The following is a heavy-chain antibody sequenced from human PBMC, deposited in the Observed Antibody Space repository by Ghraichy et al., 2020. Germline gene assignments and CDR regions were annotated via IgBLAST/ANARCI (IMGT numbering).Heavy chain of an antibody. CDR2: ISGYNGNT. Sequence: ASVKVSCKTSGDTFSNYGISWVRQAPGQGLEWMGWISGYNGNTFYAKKFQGRLTLTTDTSTTIAYMELSSLRSDDTAVYYCARDPFTYSSGWYHGESNWFDPWCQGTLVTVSS. CDR3: ARDPFTYSSGWYHGESNWFDP. V-gene: IGHV1-18*04. CDR1: GDTFSNYG. J-gene: IGHJ5*02. D-gene: IGHD6-19*01.